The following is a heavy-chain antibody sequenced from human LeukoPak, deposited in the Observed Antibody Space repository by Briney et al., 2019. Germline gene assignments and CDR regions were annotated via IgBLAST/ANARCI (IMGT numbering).Heavy chain of an antibody. CDR3: ARDWNDY. CDR2: ISGSGSPT. V-gene: IGHV3-23*01. J-gene: IGHJ4*02. D-gene: IGHD1-1*01. CDR1: GFTFSSYA. Sequence: PGGSLRLSCAASGFTFSSYAMSWVRQAPGKGLEWVSAISGSGSPTYYVDSVKGRFTISRDNAKNSLYLQMNSLRAEDTAVYYCARDWNDYWGQGTLVTVSS.